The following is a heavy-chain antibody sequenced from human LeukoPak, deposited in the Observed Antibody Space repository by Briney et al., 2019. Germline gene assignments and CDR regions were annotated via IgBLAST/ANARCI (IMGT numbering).Heavy chain of an antibody. D-gene: IGHD6-13*01. CDR3: ARSRPGTEAGQPNFDY. CDR1: GFTFSTYS. V-gene: IGHV3-48*01. CDR2: ISSISSII. Sequence: GGSLRLSCAASGFTFSTYSMSWVRQAPGKGLEWVSYISSISSIICYADSVKGRFTISRDNARNSLYLQMNSLRAEDTAVYYCARSRPGTEAGQPNFDYWGQGTLVTVSS. J-gene: IGHJ4*02.